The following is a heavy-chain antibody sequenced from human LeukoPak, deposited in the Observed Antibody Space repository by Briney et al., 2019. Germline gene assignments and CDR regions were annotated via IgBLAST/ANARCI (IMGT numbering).Heavy chain of an antibody. D-gene: IGHD4-17*01. CDR1: GGTFTSYA. CDR3: TRANGDYWHAFDI. Sequence: GSSVKVSCKASGGTFTSYAISWVRQAPGQGLEWMGGSIPIFGTANSAQQFQGRVKTTSDETTSTAYMELNSLRSEDTAVYYCTRANGDYWHAFDIWGQGTMVTVSS. V-gene: IGHV1-69*01. CDR2: SIPIFGTA. J-gene: IGHJ3*02.